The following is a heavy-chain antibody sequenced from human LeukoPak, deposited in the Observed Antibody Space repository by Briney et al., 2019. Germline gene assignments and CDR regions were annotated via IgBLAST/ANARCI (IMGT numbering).Heavy chain of an antibody. CDR2: IYHSGST. D-gene: IGHD6-13*01. Sequence: PSETLSLTCTVSGYSISSNYYWGWIRQPPGKGLEWIGSIYHSGSTYYNPSLKSRVTISVDTSKNQFSLKLSSVTAADTAVYYCARDLAAAGTGGDYWGQGTLVTVSS. CDR3: ARDLAAAGTGGDY. V-gene: IGHV4-38-2*02. CDR1: GYSISSNYY. J-gene: IGHJ4*02.